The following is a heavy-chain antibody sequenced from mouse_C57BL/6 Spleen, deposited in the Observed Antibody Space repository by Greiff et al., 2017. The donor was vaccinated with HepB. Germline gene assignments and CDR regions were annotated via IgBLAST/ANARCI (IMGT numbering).Heavy chain of an antibody. D-gene: IGHD6-1*01. J-gene: IGHJ3*01. CDR2: IDPSDSYT. CDR3: ARVGNRAY. CDR1: GYTFTSYW. Sequence: QVQLQQSGAELVKPGASVKLSCKASGYTFTSYWMQWVKQRPGQGLEWIGEIDPSDSYTNYNQKFKGKATLTVDTSSSTAYMQLSSLTSEDSAVYYCARVGNRAYWGQGTLVTVSA. V-gene: IGHV1-50*01.